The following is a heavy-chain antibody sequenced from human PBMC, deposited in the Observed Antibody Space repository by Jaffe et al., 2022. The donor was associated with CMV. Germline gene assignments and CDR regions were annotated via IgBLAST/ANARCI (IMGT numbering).Heavy chain of an antibody. Sequence: QVQLQQWGAGLLKPSETLSLTCAVYGGSFSGYYWSWIRQPPGKGLEWIGEINHSGSTNYNPSLKSRVTISVDTSKNQFSLKLSSVTAADTAVYYCARGRGSGITMPLGYGMDVWGQGTTVTVSS. V-gene: IGHV4-34*01. CDR2: INHSGST. CDR3: ARGRGSGITMPLGYGMDV. J-gene: IGHJ6*02. CDR1: GGSFSGYY. D-gene: IGHD3-10*01.